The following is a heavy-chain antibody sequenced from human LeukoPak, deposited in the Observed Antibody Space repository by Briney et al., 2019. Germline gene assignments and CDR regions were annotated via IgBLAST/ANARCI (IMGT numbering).Heavy chain of an antibody. CDR2: TYYRSKWYN. CDR1: GDSVSSSTAA. CDR3: ARDRSWLFDY. Sequence: SQTLSLACAISGDSVSSSTAAWNWIRQSPSRGLEWLGRTYYRSKWYNDYAVSVKGRISINPDTSKNQFSLQLNSVTPEDTAVYYCARDRSWLFDYWGQGTLVTVSS. V-gene: IGHV6-1*01. J-gene: IGHJ4*02. D-gene: IGHD6-13*01.